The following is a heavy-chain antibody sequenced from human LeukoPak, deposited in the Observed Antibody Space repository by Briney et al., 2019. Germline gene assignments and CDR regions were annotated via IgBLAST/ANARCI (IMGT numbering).Heavy chain of an antibody. CDR1: GFTFSSYA. D-gene: IGHD6-13*01. Sequence: GRSLRLSCAASGFTFSSYAMRWVRQAPGKGLEWVALISYDGNNNYYADSVKGRFTISRDNSKNTLYLQMNSLRAEDTAVYYCASLSIAAPGTNWFDPWGQGTLVTVSS. V-gene: IGHV3-30-3*01. CDR3: ASLSIAAPGTNWFDP. J-gene: IGHJ5*02. CDR2: ISYDGNNN.